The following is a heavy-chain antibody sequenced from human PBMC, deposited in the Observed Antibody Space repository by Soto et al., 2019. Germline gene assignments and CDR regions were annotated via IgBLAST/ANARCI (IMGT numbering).Heavy chain of an antibody. Sequence: QVQLVESGGGLVKPGGSLRLSCAASGFTFSDYYISWIRQAPGKGLEWVSYISSSSSYTNYADSVKGRFTISRDNAKNSLYLQMNSLRAEDTALYYCARDHHRYSGYDYVDYWGQGTLVTVSS. J-gene: IGHJ4*02. CDR1: GFTFSDYY. V-gene: IGHV3-11*05. CDR3: ARDHHRYSGYDYVDY. CDR2: ISSSSSYT. D-gene: IGHD5-12*01.